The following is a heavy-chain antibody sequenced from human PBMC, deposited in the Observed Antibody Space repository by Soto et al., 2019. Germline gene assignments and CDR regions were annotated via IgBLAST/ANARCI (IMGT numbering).Heavy chain of an antibody. Sequence: GGALRLSCAASGFTLSDYYMSWIRQAPGKGLEWASYISSSGSTIYYADSVKGRFTISRDNAKNSLYLQMNSLRAEDTAVYYCARDFGLNTVTFDYWGQGTLVTVSS. D-gene: IGHD4-17*01. CDR1: GFTLSDYY. CDR3: ARDFGLNTVTFDY. V-gene: IGHV3-11*01. J-gene: IGHJ4*02. CDR2: ISSSGSTI.